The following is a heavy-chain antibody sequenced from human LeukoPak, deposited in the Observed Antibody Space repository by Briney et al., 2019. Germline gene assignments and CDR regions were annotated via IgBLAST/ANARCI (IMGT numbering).Heavy chain of an antibody. CDR2: ISGNGGST. V-gene: IGHV3-23*01. CDR1: GFIFSNFA. J-gene: IGHJ6*03. Sequence: GGSLRLSCAASGFIFSNFAMSWVRQAPGKGLEWVAGISGNGGSTSYADSVKGRFNISRGNSKKTLDLQMNSLRAEDTAVYYCAKLLTGRPSGYMDVWGKGTTVSVSS. D-gene: IGHD6-6*01. CDR3: AKLLTGRPSGYMDV.